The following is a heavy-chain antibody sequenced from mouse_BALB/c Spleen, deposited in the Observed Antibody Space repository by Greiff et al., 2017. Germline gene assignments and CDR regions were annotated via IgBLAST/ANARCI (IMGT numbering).Heavy chain of an antibody. CDR1: GYAFSSSW. J-gene: IGHJ4*01. CDR2: IYPGDGDT. CDR3: ASLYGNPYYYAMDY. V-gene: IGHV1-82*01. D-gene: IGHD2-1*01. Sequence: VQLQQSGPELVKPGASVKISCKASGYAFSSSWMNWVKQRPGQGLEWIGRIYPGDGDTNYNGKFKGKATLTAYKSSSTAYMQLISLTSVDSAVYFCASLYGNPYYYAMDYWGQGTSVTVSS.